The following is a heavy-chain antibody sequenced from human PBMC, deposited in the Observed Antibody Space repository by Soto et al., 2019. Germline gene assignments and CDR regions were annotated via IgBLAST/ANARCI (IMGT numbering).Heavy chain of an antibody. V-gene: IGHV1-69*19. D-gene: IGHD5-12*01. CDR2: IIAIFGTA. Sequence: QVQLVQSGAEVKKPGSSVKVSCKASGGTFSSYAISWVRQAPGQGLEWMGGIIAIFGTANYVQKFQGRVRITADESPGTAYTELTSLRSENPAVYQGASGGGYRGDVYGKYVAVTLVYCGQGTQVTASS. CDR1: GGTFSSYA. J-gene: IGHJ4*02. CDR3: ASGGGYRGDVYGKYVAVTLVY.